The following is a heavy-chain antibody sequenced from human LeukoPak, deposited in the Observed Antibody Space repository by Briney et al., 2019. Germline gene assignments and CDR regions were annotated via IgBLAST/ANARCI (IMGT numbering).Heavy chain of an antibody. J-gene: IGHJ4*02. CDR2: IYTTGSI. V-gene: IGHV4-61*02. Sequence: TLSLTCTVSGGSISSGSYYWSWIRQPAGKGLEWIGRIYTTGSINYNPSLKSRVTISVDTSKNQFSLKLSSVTAADTAVYYCAREGCSGGSCYEAGYWGQGTLVTVSS. CDR1: GGSISSGSYY. CDR3: AREGCSGGSCYEAGY. D-gene: IGHD2-15*01.